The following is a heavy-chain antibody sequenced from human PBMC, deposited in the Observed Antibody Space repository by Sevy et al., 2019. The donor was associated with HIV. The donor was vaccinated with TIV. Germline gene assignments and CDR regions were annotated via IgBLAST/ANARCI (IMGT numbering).Heavy chain of an antibody. V-gene: IGHV3-30*02. CDR2: VRNDGSTK. Sequence: GGSLRPSCAASGFTFKSYGMHWVRQAPGKGLEWVTFVRNDGSTKYYADSVRGRFTASRDNSKNTLYLQMNSLRPEDTAVYYCVKGPHPAVTTSYALDVWGQGTTVTVSS. CDR3: VKGPHPAVTTSYALDV. CDR1: GFTFKSYG. D-gene: IGHD4-17*01. J-gene: IGHJ6*02.